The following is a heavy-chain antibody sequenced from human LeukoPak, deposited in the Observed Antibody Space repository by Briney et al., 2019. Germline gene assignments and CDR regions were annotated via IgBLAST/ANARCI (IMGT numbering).Heavy chain of an antibody. CDR2: INHSGST. D-gene: IGHD5-24*01. Sequence: SETLSLTCAVYGGSFSGYYWSWIRQPPGKGLEWIGEINHSGSTNYNPSLKSRVTISVDTSKNQFSLKLSSVTAADTAVYYCARENGYKYDYWGQGTPVTVSS. V-gene: IGHV4-34*01. CDR1: GGSFSGYY. J-gene: IGHJ4*02. CDR3: ARENGYKYDY.